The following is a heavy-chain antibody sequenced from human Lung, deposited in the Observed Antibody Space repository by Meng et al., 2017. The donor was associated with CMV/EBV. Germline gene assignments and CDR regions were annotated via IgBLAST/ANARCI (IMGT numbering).Heavy chain of an antibody. Sequence: CTVSGHPITTYYWSWIRQPPGKGLEWIGYIYYSGSTNYNPSLRSRVSISVDTSKNQFSLELSSVTAADTAIYYCARDRAAIGYYYYVMDVWGHGXTITVSS. J-gene: IGHJ6*02. CDR2: IYYSGST. CDR3: ARDRAAIGYYYYVMDV. CDR1: GHPITTYY. D-gene: IGHD2-2*01. V-gene: IGHV4-59*01.